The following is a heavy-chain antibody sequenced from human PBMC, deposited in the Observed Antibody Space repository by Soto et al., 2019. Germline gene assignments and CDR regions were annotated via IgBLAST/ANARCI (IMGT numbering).Heavy chain of an antibody. CDR1: GYSFTSYW. CDR2: IYPGDSDT. J-gene: IGHJ5*02. Sequence: GESLKISCTGAGYSFTSYWIAWVRQTPGKGLEWMGIIYPGDSDTRYSPSFEGQVTISADKSITTAYLQWSSLKASDTAMYYCARGYCTTSICDPWFDPWGQGTLVTVSS. CDR3: ARGYCTTSICDPWFDP. D-gene: IGHD2-8*01. V-gene: IGHV5-51*01.